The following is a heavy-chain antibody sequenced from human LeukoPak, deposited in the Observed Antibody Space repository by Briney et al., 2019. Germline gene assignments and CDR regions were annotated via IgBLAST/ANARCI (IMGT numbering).Heavy chain of an antibody. Sequence: GASVKVSCKASGYTFTGYYMHRVRQAPGQGLEWMGWINPNSGGTNYAQKFQGRVTMTRDTSISTAYMELSRLRSDDTAVYYCARGIAAAEYAFDIWGQGTMVTVSS. D-gene: IGHD6-13*01. CDR2: INPNSGGT. CDR1: GYTFTGYY. CDR3: ARGIAAAEYAFDI. J-gene: IGHJ3*02. V-gene: IGHV1-2*02.